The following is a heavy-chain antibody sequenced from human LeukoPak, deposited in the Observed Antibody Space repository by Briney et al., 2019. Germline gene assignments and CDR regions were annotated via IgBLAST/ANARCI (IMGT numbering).Heavy chain of an antibody. D-gene: IGHD1-14*01. CDR3: ARSRKLGAGNWFDP. Sequence: ASVKVSCKASGYTFTGYYMHWVRQAPGQGLEWMGWINPNSGGTNYAQKFQGRVTMTRDTSISTAYMELSRLRSDDTAVYYCARSRKLGAGNWFDPWGQGTLVTVSS. J-gene: IGHJ5*02. CDR2: INPNSGGT. CDR1: GYTFTGYY. V-gene: IGHV1-2*02.